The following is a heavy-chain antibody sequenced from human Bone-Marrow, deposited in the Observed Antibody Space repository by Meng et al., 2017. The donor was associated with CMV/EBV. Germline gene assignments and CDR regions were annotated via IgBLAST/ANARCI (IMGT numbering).Heavy chain of an antibody. J-gene: IGHJ6*02. D-gene: IGHD2-2*01. Sequence: GESLKISCAASGFTFSSYSMNWVRQAPGKGLECVSSISSSSSYIYYADSVKGRFTISRDNAKNSLYLQMNSLRAEDTAVYYCARPYCSSTSSPPGAYYYYYGMDVWGQGPAVTVSS. CDR1: GFTFSSYS. CDR2: ISSSSSYI. CDR3: ARPYCSSTSSPPGAYYYYYGMDV. V-gene: IGHV3-21*01.